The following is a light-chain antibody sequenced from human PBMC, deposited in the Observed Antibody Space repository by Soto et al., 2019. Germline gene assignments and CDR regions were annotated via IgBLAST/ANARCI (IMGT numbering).Light chain of an antibody. Sequence: EIVLTQSPATLSLSPGERATLSCRASQSVSSYLAWYQQKPVQAPRLLIYDASNRATGIPARFSGSGSGTDFTLTITSLEPEDFAVYYCQQRSNWPSTFGGGTKVEIK. V-gene: IGKV3-11*01. CDR2: DAS. CDR3: QQRSNWPST. CDR1: QSVSSY. J-gene: IGKJ4*01.